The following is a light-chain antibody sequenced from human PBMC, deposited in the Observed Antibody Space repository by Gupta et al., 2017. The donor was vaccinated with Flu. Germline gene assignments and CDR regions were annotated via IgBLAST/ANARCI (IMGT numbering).Light chain of an antibody. J-gene: IGLJ1*01. CDR3: SSFAGRNNYV. CDR2: EVT. CDR1: SSDIGGYNY. V-gene: IGLV2-8*01. Sequence: QSALTQPPSASGSPGPSVTISCTGPSSDIGGYNYVSWYQQHPGKAPKLMIYEVTKRPSGVPDRFSGSKSGNTASLTVSGLQADDEADYYCSSFAGRNNYVFGSGTKVAVL.